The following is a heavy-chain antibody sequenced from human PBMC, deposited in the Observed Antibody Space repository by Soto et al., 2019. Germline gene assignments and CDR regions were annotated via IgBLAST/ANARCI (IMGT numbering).Heavy chain of an antibody. V-gene: IGHV1-3*01. CDR2: INGDNGDT. D-gene: IGHD2-2*01. CDR3: ARGYCSSTSCQYYLDF. CDR1: GYTVTGYA. Sequence: ASVKVSCKASGYTVTGYAIHWVRQAPGQRLEWMGWINGDNGDTKYAQKFQGRVTITRDTSATTAYMELTSLGSEDTALYHCARGYCSSTSCQYYLDFWGKGTPVTVSS. J-gene: IGHJ4*02.